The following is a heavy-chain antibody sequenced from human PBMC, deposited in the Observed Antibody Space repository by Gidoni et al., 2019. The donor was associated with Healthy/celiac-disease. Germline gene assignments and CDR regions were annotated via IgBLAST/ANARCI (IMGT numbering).Heavy chain of an antibody. J-gene: IGHJ4*02. V-gene: IGHV3-15*01. CDR3: TTENYYDILKYFDY. Sequence: EVQLVESGGGLVKPGGSLRLACAASGFTFSNAWMSWVRQAPGKGLAWVGLSKCKTDVGTTDYAAPLKGRFTISRDDSKNTLYLQMNSLKTEDTAVYYCTTENYYDILKYFDYWGQGTLVTVSS. D-gene: IGHD3-9*01. CDR1: GFTFSNAW. CDR2: SKCKTDVGTT.